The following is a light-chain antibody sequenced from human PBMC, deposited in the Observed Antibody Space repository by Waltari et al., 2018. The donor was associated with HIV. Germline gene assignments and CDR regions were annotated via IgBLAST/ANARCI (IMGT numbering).Light chain of an antibody. Sequence: DIQVTQSPSSLSASVGDRVTITCRASQHIDTSLHWYQQKPGKAPKLLIYIASNLQSGVPSRFSGSGSGTDFALTITSLQPEDFATYYCQQSYRSQTFGQGTKVEIK. CDR1: QHIDTS. CDR2: IAS. V-gene: IGKV1-39*01. J-gene: IGKJ1*01. CDR3: QQSYRSQT.